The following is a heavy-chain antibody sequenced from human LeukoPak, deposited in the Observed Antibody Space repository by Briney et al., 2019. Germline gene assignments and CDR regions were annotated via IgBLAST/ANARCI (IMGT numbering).Heavy chain of an antibody. D-gene: IGHD6-13*01. J-gene: IGHJ4*02. CDR2: INPSGGST. CDR3: ARDNGYSYGSRIAAAGTQFDY. CDR1: GYPFTSYY. Sequence: ASVKVSCKASGYPFTSYYMHWVRQAPGQGLEWMGIINPSGGSTSYAQKFQGRVTMTRDTSTSTVYMELSSLRSEDTAVYYCARDNGYSYGSRIAAAGTQFDYWGQGTLVTVSS. V-gene: IGHV1-46*01.